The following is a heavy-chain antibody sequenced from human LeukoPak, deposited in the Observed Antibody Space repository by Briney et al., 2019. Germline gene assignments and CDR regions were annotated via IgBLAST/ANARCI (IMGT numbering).Heavy chain of an antibody. CDR2: VSRSSSDT. D-gene: IGHD1-26*01. J-gene: IGHJ4*02. Sequence: GGSLRLSCAASGFTFSGFGMNWVRQAPGKGLEWVSSVSRSSSDTYYADSVKGRFTISRDNAKNSLYLQMNSLRAEDTAVYYCVRGNEGDLLSCEYWGQGTLVTVSS. CDR1: GFTFSGFG. V-gene: IGHV3-21*03. CDR3: VRGNEGDLLSCEY.